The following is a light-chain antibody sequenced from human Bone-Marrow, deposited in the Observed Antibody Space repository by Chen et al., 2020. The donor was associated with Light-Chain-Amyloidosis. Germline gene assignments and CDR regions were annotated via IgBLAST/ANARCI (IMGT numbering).Light chain of an antibody. CDR3: SSYTITNTLV. CDR1: SSDAGGDNH. V-gene: IGLV2-14*01. CDR2: EIT. Sequence: QSALTQPASVSGSPGQSITISCTGTSSDAGGDNHVSWYQQHPDKAPKLMIYEITNLPSWVPDRFSGSKSDNTASLTISGRQTEDEADYFCSSYTITNTLVFGSGTRVTVL. J-gene: IGLJ1*01.